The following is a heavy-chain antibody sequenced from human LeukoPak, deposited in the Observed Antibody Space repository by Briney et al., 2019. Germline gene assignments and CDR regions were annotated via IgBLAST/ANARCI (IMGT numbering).Heavy chain of an antibody. D-gene: IGHD1-1*01. V-gene: IGHV3-23*01. CDR2: FSVIGGCT. Sequence: GGALRLSCAASGFTFISYAICWVREAPGGGVEWVSTFSVIGGCTYYADSVKSRFTISRDNSKNTLYLQLNRLRAEDTAGYYSASVHLETYTRENSENISFDHWGQGTLVTVSS. CDR1: GFTFISYA. CDR3: ASVHLETYTRENSENISFDH. J-gene: IGHJ4*02.